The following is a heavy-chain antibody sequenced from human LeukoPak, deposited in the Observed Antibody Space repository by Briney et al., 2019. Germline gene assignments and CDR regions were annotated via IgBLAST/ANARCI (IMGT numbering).Heavy chain of an antibody. CDR1: GGTFSSYA. CDR3: ATRGTTVTTPYYYYMDV. D-gene: IGHD4-17*01. CDR2: IIPIFGTA. Sequence: SVKVSCKASGGTFSSYAISWVRQAPGQGLEWMGGIIPIFGTANYAQKFQGRVTITTDESTSTAYMELSSLRSEDTAVYYCATRGTTVTTPYYYYMDVWGKGTTVTVSS. J-gene: IGHJ6*03. V-gene: IGHV1-69*05.